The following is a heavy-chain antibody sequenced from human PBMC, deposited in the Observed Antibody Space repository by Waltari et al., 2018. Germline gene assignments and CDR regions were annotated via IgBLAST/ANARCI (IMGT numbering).Heavy chain of an antibody. CDR1: GFSITSSSNS. CDR2: IYYSGST. CDR3: ARVSMVQGNAFDI. D-gene: IGHD3-10*01. J-gene: IGHJ3*02. Sequence: QLQLQESGPGLVKPSETLSLPCTFSGFSITSSSNSWCWIRQPPGKGLEWIGSIYYSGSTYYNPSLKSRVTISVDTSKNQFSLKLSSVTAADTAVYYCARVSMVQGNAFDIWGQGTMVTVSS. V-gene: IGHV4-39*07.